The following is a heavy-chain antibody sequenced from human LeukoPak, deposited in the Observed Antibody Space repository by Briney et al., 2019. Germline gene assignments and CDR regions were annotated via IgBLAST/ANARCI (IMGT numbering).Heavy chain of an antibody. CDR2: IIPIFGTA. V-gene: IGHV1-69*05. Sequence: SVKVSCKASGGTFSSYAISWVRQAPGQRLEWMGRIIPIFGTANYAQKFQGRVTITTDESTSTAYMELSSLRSEDTAVYYCASAGGAVASWGWFDPWGQGTLVTVSS. CDR1: GGTFSSYA. J-gene: IGHJ5*02. CDR3: ASAGGAVASWGWFDP. D-gene: IGHD6-19*01.